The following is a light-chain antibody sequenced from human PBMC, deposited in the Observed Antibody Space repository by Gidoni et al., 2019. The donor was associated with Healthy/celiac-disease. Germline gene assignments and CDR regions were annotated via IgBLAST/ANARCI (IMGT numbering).Light chain of an antibody. V-gene: IGKV1-39*01. CDR1: QSISSY. CDR2: AAS. CDR3: QQGYSTPPFT. J-gene: IGKJ3*01. Sequence: DIQMTQSPSSLSASVGDRVTITCRASQSISSYLNWYQQKPGKAPKLLIYAASSLQSGVPPRFSGSGSGTDFTLTISSLQPEDFATYYCQQGYSTPPFTFGPGTKVDIK.